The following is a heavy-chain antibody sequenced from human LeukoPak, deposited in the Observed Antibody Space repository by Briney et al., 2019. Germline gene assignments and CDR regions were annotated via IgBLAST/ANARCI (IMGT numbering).Heavy chain of an antibody. CDR3: ARGSLIRSMVRGVSDY. V-gene: IGHV1-2*02. CDR2: INPNSGGT. CDR1: GYTFTGYY. J-gene: IGHJ4*02. Sequence: ASVKVSCKASGYTFTGYYMHWVRQAPGQGLEWMGWINPNSGGTNYAQKFQGRVTMTRDTSISTAYMELSRPRSDDTAVYYCARGSLIRSMVRGVSDYWGQGTLVTVSS. D-gene: IGHD3-10*01.